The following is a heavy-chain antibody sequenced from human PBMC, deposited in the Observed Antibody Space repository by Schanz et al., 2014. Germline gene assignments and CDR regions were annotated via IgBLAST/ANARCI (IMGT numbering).Heavy chain of an antibody. CDR1: GFAFSDYG. CDR3: AKDDTQVNGMDV. V-gene: IGHV3-30*18. CDR2: ISYDGRHK. J-gene: IGHJ6*02. Sequence: QVQLVESGGGVVQPGKSLRLSCAASGFAFSDYGMHWVRQAPGKGLEWVAIISYDGRHKNYADSVKGRFTISRDNSKNTLHLQMNSLRVEDTAVYYCAKDDTQVNGMDVWGQGTTVIVSS.